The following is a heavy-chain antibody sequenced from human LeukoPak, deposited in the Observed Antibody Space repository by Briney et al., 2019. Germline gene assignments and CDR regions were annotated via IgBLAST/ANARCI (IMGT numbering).Heavy chain of an antibody. J-gene: IGHJ5*02. CDR1: GFTFTDYA. V-gene: IGHV3-23*01. Sequence: GGSLRLSCAASGFTFTDYAMSWVRQAPGKGLEWVSAISGSGGTTHYAESVKGRYTISRDNSKTTLYLQMNSLRAEDTAVYYCARAWPWYDPWGQGTLVTVSS. CDR3: ARAWPWYDP. CDR2: ISGSGGTT.